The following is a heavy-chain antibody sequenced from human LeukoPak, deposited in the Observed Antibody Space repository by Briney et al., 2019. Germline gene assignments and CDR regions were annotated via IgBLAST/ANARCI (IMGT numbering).Heavy chain of an antibody. CDR1: GGSISTSSYY. V-gene: IGHV4-61*02. D-gene: IGHD3-22*01. Sequence: PSETLSLTCTVSGGSISTSSYYWSWIRQPAGKGLEWIGRIYTSGSTNYNPSLKSRVTISVDTSKNQFSLKLSSVTAADTAVYYCARAYDDYYDSSGYYYGFDYWGQGTLVTVSS. CDR3: ARAYDDYYDSSGYYYGFDY. CDR2: IYTSGST. J-gene: IGHJ4*02.